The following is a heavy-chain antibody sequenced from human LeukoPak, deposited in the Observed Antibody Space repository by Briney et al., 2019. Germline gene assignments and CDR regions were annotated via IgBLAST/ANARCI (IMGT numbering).Heavy chain of an antibody. CDR3: ARERSIGSLDY. J-gene: IGHJ4*02. V-gene: IGHV3-7*01. CDR1: GFNVSNNY. D-gene: IGHD1-26*01. CDR2: IKPDGSDK. Sequence: PGGSLRLSCTVSGFNVSNNYMTWLRQAPGKGLEWVANIKPDGSDKFYVDSVKGRFTISRDNAKNSLYLQMNSLRAEDTAVYYCARERSIGSLDYWGQGTLVTVSS.